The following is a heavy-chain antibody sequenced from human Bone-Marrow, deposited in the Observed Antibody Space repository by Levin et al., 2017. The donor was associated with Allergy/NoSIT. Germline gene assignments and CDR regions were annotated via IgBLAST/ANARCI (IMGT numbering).Heavy chain of an antibody. J-gene: IGHJ4*02. D-gene: IGHD5-24*01. Sequence: GESLKISCAASGFSFTKVWMTWVRQAPGKGLEWVGRIKSETDGGTIDYAAPVKGRFTISRDDSRSTLYLQMNSLNTEDTAVYDCNTEVWARGIRDGYWGQGTLVTVSS. CDR1: GFSFTKVW. CDR3: NTEVWARGIRDGY. V-gene: IGHV3-15*01. CDR2: IKSETDGGTI.